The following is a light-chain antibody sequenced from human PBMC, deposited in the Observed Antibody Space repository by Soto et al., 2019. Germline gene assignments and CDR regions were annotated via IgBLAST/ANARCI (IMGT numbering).Light chain of an antibody. CDR2: AAS. CDR3: QQYNNWPPIT. CDR1: QSISNY. V-gene: IGKV1-39*01. J-gene: IGKJ5*01. Sequence: DIQLTQSPSSLSASLGDRVTITCRTSQSISNYLNWYQHKPGKVPKLLIYAASSLQSGVPSRFSGSGSGTDFTLTISSLQSEDFAVYYCQQYNNWPPITFGQGTRLEI.